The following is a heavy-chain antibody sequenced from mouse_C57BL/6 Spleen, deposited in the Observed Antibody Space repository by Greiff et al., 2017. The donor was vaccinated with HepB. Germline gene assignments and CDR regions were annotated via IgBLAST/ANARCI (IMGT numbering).Heavy chain of an antibody. J-gene: IGHJ3*01. CDR3: AIEGYGFAY. CDR2: INPYNGGT. V-gene: IGHV1-19*01. Sequence: EVKLMESGPVLVKPGASVKMSCKASGYTFTDYYMNWVKQSHGKSLEWIGVINPYNGGTSYNQKFKGKATLTVDKSSSTAYMELNSLTSEDSAVYYCAIEGYGFAYWGQGTLVTVSA. CDR1: GYTFTDYY. D-gene: IGHD3-2*02.